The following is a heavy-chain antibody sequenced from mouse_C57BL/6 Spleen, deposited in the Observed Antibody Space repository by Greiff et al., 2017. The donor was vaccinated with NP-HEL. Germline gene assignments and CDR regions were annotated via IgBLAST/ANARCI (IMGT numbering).Heavy chain of an antibody. J-gene: IGHJ4*01. V-gene: IGHV5-4*03. CDR2: ISDGGSYT. CDR3: ARGGTYYSNYYAMDY. CDR1: GFTFSSYA. D-gene: IGHD2-5*01. Sequence: EVKVVESGGGLVKPGGSLKLSCAASGFTFSSYAMSWVRQTPEKRLEWVATISDGGSYTYYPDNVKGRFTISRDNAKNNLYLQMSHLKSEDTAMYYCARGGTYYSNYYAMDYWGQGTSVTVSS.